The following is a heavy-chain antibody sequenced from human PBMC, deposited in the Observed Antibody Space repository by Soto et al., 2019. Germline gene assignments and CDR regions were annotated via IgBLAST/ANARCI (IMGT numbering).Heavy chain of an antibody. J-gene: IGHJ6*02. D-gene: IGHD3-3*01. Sequence: SVKVSCKASGGTFSSYAISWVRQAPGQGLEWMGGIIPIFGTANYAQKFQGRVTITADESTSTAYMELSSLRSEDTAVYYCARVVFGVVIDYYYYYGMDVWGQGTTVTVSS. V-gene: IGHV1-69*13. CDR1: GGTFSSYA. CDR2: IIPIFGTA. CDR3: ARVVFGVVIDYYYYYGMDV.